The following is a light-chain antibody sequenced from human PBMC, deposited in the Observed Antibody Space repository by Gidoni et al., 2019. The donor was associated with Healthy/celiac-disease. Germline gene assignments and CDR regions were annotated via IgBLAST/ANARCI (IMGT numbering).Light chain of an antibody. CDR2: DAS. CDR3: QQYDNVPRT. Sequence: DIQMTQSPSSLSASVGDRVTITCQASQDISNYLNWYQQKAGKAPKLLIYDASNLETGVPSRFSGSGSGTDFTFTISSLQPEDIATYYCQQYDNVPRTFGGGTKVEIK. V-gene: IGKV1-33*01. CDR1: QDISNY. J-gene: IGKJ4*01.